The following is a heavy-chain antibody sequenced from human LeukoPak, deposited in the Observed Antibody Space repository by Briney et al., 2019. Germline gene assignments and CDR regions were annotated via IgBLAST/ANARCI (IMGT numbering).Heavy chain of an antibody. D-gene: IGHD3-3*01. V-gene: IGHV1-24*01. CDR3: ARDGDFWENGDYYYYGMDV. Sequence: PGASVKVSCKVSGYTLTELSMHWVRQAPGKGLEWMGGFDPEDGETNYAQKFQGRVTITADESTSTAYMELSSLRSEDTAVYYCARDGDFWENGDYYYYGMDVWGQGTTVTVSS. CDR1: GYTLTELS. J-gene: IGHJ6*02. CDR2: FDPEDGET.